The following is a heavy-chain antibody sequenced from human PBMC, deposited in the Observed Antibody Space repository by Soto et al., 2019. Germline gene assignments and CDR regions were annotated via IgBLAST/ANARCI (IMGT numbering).Heavy chain of an antibody. CDR1: GYSFTSYW. CDR2: IYPGDSDT. Sequence: PGESLKISCKGSGYSFTSYWIGWVRQMPGKGLEWMGIIYPGDSDTRYSPSFQGQVTISADKSISTAYLQWSSLKASDTAMYYCARHILTGYPKPYYYGMDAWGQGTTVTVSS. CDR3: ARHILTGYPKPYYYGMDA. D-gene: IGHD3-9*01. V-gene: IGHV5-51*01. J-gene: IGHJ6*02.